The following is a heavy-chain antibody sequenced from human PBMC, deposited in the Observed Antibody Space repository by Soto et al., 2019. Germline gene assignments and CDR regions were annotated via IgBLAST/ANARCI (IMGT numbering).Heavy chain of an antibody. D-gene: IGHD3-3*01. V-gene: IGHV3-23*01. CDR3: AKVFDPPPPGWVLRFLEWLFYFDY. CDR2: ISGSGGST. CDR1: GFTFSSYA. J-gene: IGHJ4*02. Sequence: GGSLRLSCAASGFTFSSYAMSWVRQAPGKGLEWVSAISGSGGSTYYADSVKGRFTISRDNSKNTLYLQMNSLRAEDTAVYYCAKVFDPPPPGWVLRFLEWLFYFDYWGQGTLVTVSS.